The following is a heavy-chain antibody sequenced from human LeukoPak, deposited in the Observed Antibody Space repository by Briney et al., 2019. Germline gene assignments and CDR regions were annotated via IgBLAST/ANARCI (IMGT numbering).Heavy chain of an antibody. V-gene: IGHV4-59*12. D-gene: IGHD5-24*01. CDR2: IYYSGST. CDR3: ARVGDGYNPPNFDY. Sequence: SETWSLTCTVSGGSISSYYWSWVRQPPGKGLEWIGYIYYSGSTNYNPSLKSRVTISVDTSKNQFSLKLSSVTAADTAVYYCARVGDGYNPPNFDYWGQGTLVTVSS. J-gene: IGHJ4*02. CDR1: GGSISSYY.